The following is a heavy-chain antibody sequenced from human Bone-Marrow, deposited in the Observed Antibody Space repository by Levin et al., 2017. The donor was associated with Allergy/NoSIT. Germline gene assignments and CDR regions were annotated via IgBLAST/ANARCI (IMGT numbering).Heavy chain of an antibody. V-gene: IGHV3-49*05. J-gene: IGHJ4*02. Sequence: NPGGSLRLSCRTSGFNFGDYAMSWFRQAPGKGLEWVSFIRSTFSGATPEYAASVKGRFTISRDDLKGIAYLQMNSLKTEDTAVYYCASSGSSSLFDYWGQGTLVTVSS. CDR1: GFNFGDYA. CDR3: ASSGSSSLFDY. CDR2: IRSTFSGATP. D-gene: IGHD2-15*01.